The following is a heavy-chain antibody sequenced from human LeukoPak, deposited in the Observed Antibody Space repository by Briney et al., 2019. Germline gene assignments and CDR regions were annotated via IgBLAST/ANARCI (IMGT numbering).Heavy chain of an antibody. CDR2: ISSRSGYI. J-gene: IGHJ4*02. D-gene: IGHD6-19*01. V-gene: IGHV3-21*01. Sequence: PGGSLRPSCAASGFTFSSYSMSWVRQAPGKGLEWVSSISSRSGYIYYGDSVKGRFTISRDNAKNSLYLQMNTLRAEDTAVYYCASFDSSGWHYFDYWGQGTLVTVSA. CDR1: GFTFSSYS. CDR3: ASFDSSGWHYFDY.